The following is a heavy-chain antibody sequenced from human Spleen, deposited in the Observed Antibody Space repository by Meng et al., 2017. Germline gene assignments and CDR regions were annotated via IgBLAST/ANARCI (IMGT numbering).Heavy chain of an antibody. CDR2: ITDGGTTI. CDR3: ARDGPHYDVDY. CDR1: GFTFSDHY. J-gene: IGHJ4*01. D-gene: IGHD3-3*01. Sequence: GGSLRLSCAASGFTFSDHYMSWIRQTPGKGLEWVACITDGGTTIYYADSVKGRFTISRDNSKNTLYLQINSLRAEDTAVYFCARDGPHYDVDYWGHGTPVTVSS. V-gene: IGHV3-11*04.